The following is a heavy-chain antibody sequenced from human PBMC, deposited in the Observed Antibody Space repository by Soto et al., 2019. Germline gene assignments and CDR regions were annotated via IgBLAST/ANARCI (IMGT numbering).Heavy chain of an antibody. CDR2: FSGSGGST. Sequence: GGSLRLSCAASGFTFSSYAMSCERQAPGKGLEWVSAFSGSGGSTYYADSVKGRFTISTDNSKNTLYLQMNRLRAEDTAVYYSAKASAYDFCSCYLGLDVWGQGTTVTVCS. V-gene: IGHV3-23*01. CDR1: GFTFSSYA. CDR3: AKASAYDFCSCYLGLDV. D-gene: IGHD3-3*01. J-gene: IGHJ6*02.